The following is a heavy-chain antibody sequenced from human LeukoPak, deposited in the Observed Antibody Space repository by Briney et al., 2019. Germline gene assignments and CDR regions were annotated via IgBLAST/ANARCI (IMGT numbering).Heavy chain of an antibody. J-gene: IGHJ4*02. CDR1: GYTFTSYA. CDR3: AKDEGTGGAYNDY. Sequence: ASVKVSCKASGYTFTSYAMHWVRQAPGQRLEWMGWINAGNGNTKYSQKFQGRVTITRDTSASTAYMELSSLRSEDTAVYYCAKDEGTGGAYNDYWGQGTLVTVSS. CDR2: INAGNGNT. D-gene: IGHD3/OR15-3a*01. V-gene: IGHV1-3*01.